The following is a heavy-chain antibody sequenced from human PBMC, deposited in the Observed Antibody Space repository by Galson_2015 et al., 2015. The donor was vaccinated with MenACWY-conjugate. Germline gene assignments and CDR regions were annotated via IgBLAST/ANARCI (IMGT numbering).Heavy chain of an antibody. CDR2: IGNSGGST. CDR3: ARGIGDYVDGSGDC. V-gene: IGHV3-23*01. Sequence: SLRLSCAASGFTFNNYAMNWVRQVPGKGLEWVSVIGNSGGSTSYADSVKGRFTISRDNSKNTLYLQMNSLRAEDTAVYYCARGIGDYVDGSGDCWGQGTLVTVSS. J-gene: IGHJ4*02. CDR1: GFTFNNYA. D-gene: IGHD4-17*01.